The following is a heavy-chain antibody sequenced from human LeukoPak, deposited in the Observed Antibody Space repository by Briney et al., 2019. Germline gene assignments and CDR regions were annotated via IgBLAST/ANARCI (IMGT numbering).Heavy chain of an antibody. J-gene: IGHJ5*01. CDR2: ISYDGSNK. CDR1: GFTFSSYG. CDR3: AKIYFRPHNYDNSDYYKGDS. Sequence: PGGSLRLSCVASGFTFSSYGMHWVRQAPGKGLEWVAVISYDGSNKYYADSVKGRFTISRDNSKNTLYLQMNSLRAEDTAVYYCAKIYFRPHNYDNSDYYKGDSWGHGTLVTVSS. D-gene: IGHD3-22*01. V-gene: IGHV3-30*18.